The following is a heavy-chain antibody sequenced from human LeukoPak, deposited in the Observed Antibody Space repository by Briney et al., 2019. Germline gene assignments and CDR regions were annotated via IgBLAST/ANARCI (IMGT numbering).Heavy chain of an antibody. D-gene: IGHD6-13*01. CDR1: GFTFSSYA. V-gene: IGHV3-23*01. Sequence: GGSLRLSCAASGFTFSSYAMSWVRQAPGKGLEWVSAISGSGDSTYYGDSVKGRFTVSRDNSKNTPYLQMNSLRAEDTAVYYCAKTRPLDSSSWSHGDYWGQGTLVTVSS. CDR3: AKTRPLDSSSWSHGDY. J-gene: IGHJ4*02. CDR2: ISGSGDST.